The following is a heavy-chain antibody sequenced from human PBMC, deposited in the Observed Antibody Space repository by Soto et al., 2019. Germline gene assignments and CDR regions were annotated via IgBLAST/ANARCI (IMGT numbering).Heavy chain of an antibody. CDR3: ARGGVQWELLNY. Sequence: EVPLVESGGGLVQPGGSLRLSCAVSGFTVSSNDMSWVRQAPGKGLEWASVIYSGGSTVYADSVKGRFTISRDNSKNTLYLQMNSLRGEDTAVYYCARGGVQWELLNYWGQGTLVTVSS. J-gene: IGHJ4*02. CDR1: GFTVSSND. D-gene: IGHD1-26*01. V-gene: IGHV3-66*01. CDR2: IYSGGST.